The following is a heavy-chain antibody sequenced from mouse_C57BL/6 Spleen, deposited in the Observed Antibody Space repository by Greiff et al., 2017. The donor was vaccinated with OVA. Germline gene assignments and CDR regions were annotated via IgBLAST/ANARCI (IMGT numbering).Heavy chain of an antibody. Sequence: VKVVESGPGLVAPSQSLSITCTVSGFSLTSYGVHWVRQPPGKGLEWLVVIWSDGSTTYNSALKSRLSISKDNSKSQVFLKMNSLQTDDTAMYYCARHGIYYGAMDYWGQGTSVTVSS. J-gene: IGHJ4*01. V-gene: IGHV2-6-1*01. CDR2: IWSDGST. CDR3: ARHGIYYGAMDY. D-gene: IGHD2-1*01. CDR1: GFSLTSYG.